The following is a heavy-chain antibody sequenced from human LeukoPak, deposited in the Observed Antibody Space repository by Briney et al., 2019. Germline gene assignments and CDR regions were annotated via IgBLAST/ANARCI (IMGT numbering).Heavy chain of an antibody. CDR3: ARDRSRIDAFDI. Sequence: GGSLRLSCAASGFTFSSYAMSWVRQAPGKGLEWVSAISGSGGSTYYADPVKGRFTISRDNSKNTLYLQMNSLRAEDTAVYYCARDRSRIDAFDIWGQGTMVTVSS. CDR1: GFTFSSYA. J-gene: IGHJ3*02. V-gene: IGHV3-23*01. CDR2: ISGSGGST.